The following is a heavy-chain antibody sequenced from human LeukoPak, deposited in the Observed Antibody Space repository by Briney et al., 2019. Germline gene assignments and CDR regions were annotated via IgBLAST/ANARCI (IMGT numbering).Heavy chain of an antibody. D-gene: IGHD3-10*01. CDR3: ARTSLGGAWFDH. CDR1: GGSISSGDYY. CDR2: IYYNGST. V-gene: IGHV4-30-4*08. Sequence: SETLSLTCTVSGGSISSGDYYWRWIRQPRGKGMEWIGYIYYNGSTYYNPSLKSRVTISVDTSKNQFSLKLSSVTAADTAVYYCARTSLGGAWFDHWGQGTLVTVSS. J-gene: IGHJ5*02.